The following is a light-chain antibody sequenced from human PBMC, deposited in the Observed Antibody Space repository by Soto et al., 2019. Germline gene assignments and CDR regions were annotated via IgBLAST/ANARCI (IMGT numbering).Light chain of an antibody. Sequence: DIQVTQSPSSLSASIGDRVTITCRASQGISNYLAWYQQRPGKVPELLIFAASTLHAGVPSRFSGSGSGTDFTLTISSLQAEDVATYYSQKYNSLPLAFGGGTKVEIK. CDR1: QGISNY. CDR2: AAS. CDR3: QKYNSLPLA. J-gene: IGKJ4*01. V-gene: IGKV1-27*01.